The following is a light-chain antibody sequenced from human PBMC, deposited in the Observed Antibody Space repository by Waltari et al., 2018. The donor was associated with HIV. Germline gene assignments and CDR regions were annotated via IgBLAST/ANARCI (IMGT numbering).Light chain of an antibody. J-gene: IGLJ3*02. CDR2: DVF. CDR1: SSDVGGYNF. V-gene: IGLV2-23*02. Sequence: QSALTQPASVSGSPEQSITVSCTGTSSDVGGYNFVSWYQQHPGKAPKLIILDVFKRPAGVSERLPGSRSGNTASLTVSGLQAEDEADYYCCSYAGSRTWVFGGGTALTVL. CDR3: CSYAGSRTWV.